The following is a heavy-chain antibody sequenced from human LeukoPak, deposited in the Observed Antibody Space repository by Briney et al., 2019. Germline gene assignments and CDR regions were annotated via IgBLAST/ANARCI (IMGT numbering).Heavy chain of an antibody. V-gene: IGHV3-23*01. D-gene: IGHD5-12*01. J-gene: IGHJ3*02. CDR3: ARGGTGYGNAFDI. CDR1: GFTFSSYA. Sequence: PGGSLRLSCAASGFTFSSYAMSWVRQAPGKGLEWVSAISGSGGSTYYADSVKGRFTISRDNSKNTLYLQMNSLRAEDTAVYYCARGGTGYGNAFDIWGQGTMVTVSS. CDR2: ISGSGGST.